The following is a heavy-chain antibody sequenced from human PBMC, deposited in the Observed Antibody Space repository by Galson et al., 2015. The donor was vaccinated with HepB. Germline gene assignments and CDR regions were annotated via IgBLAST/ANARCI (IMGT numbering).Heavy chain of an antibody. D-gene: IGHD2-15*01. V-gene: IGHV1-69*13. Sequence: SVKVSCKASGGTFSSYAISWVRQAPGQGLEWMGGIIPIFGTANSAQKFQGRVTITADESTSTAYMELSSLRSEDTAVYYCARGPARIVVVVAATYYYYYGMDVWGQGTTVTVSS. CDR2: IIPIFGTA. J-gene: IGHJ6*02. CDR3: ARGPARIVVVVAATYYYYYGMDV. CDR1: GGTFSSYA.